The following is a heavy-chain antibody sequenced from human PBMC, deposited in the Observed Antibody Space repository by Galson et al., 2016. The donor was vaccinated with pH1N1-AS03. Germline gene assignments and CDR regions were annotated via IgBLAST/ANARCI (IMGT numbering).Heavy chain of an antibody. CDR3: ARERHHSSRHYYYGMDV. V-gene: IGHV3-53*01. J-gene: IGHJ6*02. D-gene: IGHD2-21*01. CDR2: LSAGNDA. Sequence: SLRLSCAASGFSVTDNYMNWVRQTPGKGLEWVSLLSAGNDAYYAGSVRGRFTISRSDSKNTLHLQMNSLRADDTGVYYCARERHHSSRHYYYGMDVWGQGTSVTVSS. CDR1: GFSVTDNY.